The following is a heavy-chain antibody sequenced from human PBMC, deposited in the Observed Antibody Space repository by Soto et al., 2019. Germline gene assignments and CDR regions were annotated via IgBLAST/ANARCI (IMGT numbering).Heavy chain of an antibody. CDR1: GFTVSSNY. Sequence: GGSLRLSCAASGFTVSSNYMSWVRQAPGKGLEWVSVIYSGGSTYYADSVKGRFTISRDNSKNTLYLQMNSLRAEDTAVYYCARALLWFGEPHFDYWGQGTLVTVSS. V-gene: IGHV3-66*01. J-gene: IGHJ4*02. D-gene: IGHD3-10*01. CDR2: IYSGGST. CDR3: ARALLWFGEPHFDY.